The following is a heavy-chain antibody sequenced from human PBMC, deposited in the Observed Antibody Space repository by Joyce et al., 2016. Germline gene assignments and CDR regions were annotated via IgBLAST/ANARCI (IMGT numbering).Heavy chain of an antibody. V-gene: IGHV4-59*01. D-gene: IGHD1-1*01. J-gene: IGHJ6*02. CDR1: GGSISSFP. CDR2: VYYSGNT. CDR3: ARRTTNYYYGLDV. Sequence: QVQLQESGPGLVKPSETLSLTCSLSGGSISSFPWNGIRRSPGNGLEWIGNVYYSGNTNYNPSLKTRVAISVDPSKNQFYLRLTSVTAADTAVYYCARRTTNYYYGLDVWGQGTTVTVSS.